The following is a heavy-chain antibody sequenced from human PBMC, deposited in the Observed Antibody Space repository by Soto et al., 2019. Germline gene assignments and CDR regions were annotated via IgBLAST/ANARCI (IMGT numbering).Heavy chain of an antibody. Sequence: QVQLVESGGGVVQPGRSLRLSCAASGFTFSSYGMHWVRQAPGKGLEWVAVIWYDGSNKYYADSVKGRFTISRDNSKTTLYLQMNSLRAEDTAVYYCARDNSGWYDYWGQGTLVTVSS. D-gene: IGHD6-19*01. CDR1: GFTFSSYG. V-gene: IGHV3-33*01. J-gene: IGHJ4*02. CDR2: IWYDGSNK. CDR3: ARDNSGWYDY.